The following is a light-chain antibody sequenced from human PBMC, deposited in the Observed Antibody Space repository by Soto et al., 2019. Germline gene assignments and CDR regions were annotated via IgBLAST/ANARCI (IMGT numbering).Light chain of an antibody. CDR2: LEGSGRY. Sequence: QTVVTQSSSASASLGSSVKVTCTLSSGHSNYIIAWHQQQPGKAPRYLMKLEGSGRYNKGSGVPDRFSGSSSGADRYLTISNLQSEDEADYYGSSYTRQSTYVFGTGTKLTVL. V-gene: IGLV4-60*03. J-gene: IGLJ1*01. CDR1: SGHSNYI. CDR3: SSYTRQSTYV.